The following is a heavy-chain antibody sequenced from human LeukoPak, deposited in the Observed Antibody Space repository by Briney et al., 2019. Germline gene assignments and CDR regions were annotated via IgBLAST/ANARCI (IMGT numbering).Heavy chain of an antibody. V-gene: IGHV3-7*01. D-gene: IGHD3/OR15-3a*01. J-gene: IGHJ6*03. CDR2: IKEDGSEK. CDR1: GFMFRDYW. Sequence: GGSLRLSCAASGFMFRDYWVSWVRQAPGKGLEWVANIKEDGSEKSYVDSVKGRFTIYRDNAENSMYLQMNSLRAEDTAIYYCARLSLWLDCYYYYYMDVWGKGTTVTVSS. CDR3: ARLSLWLDCYYYYYMDV.